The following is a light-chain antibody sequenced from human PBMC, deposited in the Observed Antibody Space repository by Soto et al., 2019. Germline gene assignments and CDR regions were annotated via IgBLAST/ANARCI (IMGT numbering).Light chain of an antibody. Sequence: QSVLTQPASVSGSPGQSITISCTGTSSDLAIYNYVSWYQQHPGKAPKLLISEVTNRPSGVSNRFSGSKSGNTASLTISGLQAEDEADYYCSSYTTNITPVVFGGGTKLTVL. V-gene: IGLV2-14*01. CDR1: SSDLAIYNY. CDR2: EVT. CDR3: SSYTTNITPVV. J-gene: IGLJ2*01.